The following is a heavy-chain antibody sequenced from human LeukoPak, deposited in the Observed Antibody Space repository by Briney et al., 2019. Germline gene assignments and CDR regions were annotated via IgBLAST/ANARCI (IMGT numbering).Heavy chain of an antibody. CDR2: FDPVDGET. CDR1: GYTLTELS. D-gene: IGHD3-22*01. CDR3: ATYDSSGYYRSRVFDY. J-gene: IGHJ4*02. Sequence: ASVKVSCKVSGYTLTELSMHWVRQAPGKGLEWMGGFDPVDGETIYAQKFQGRVTMTEDTSTDTAYMELSSLRSEDTAVYYCATYDSSGYYRSRVFDYWGQGTLVTVSS. V-gene: IGHV1-24*01.